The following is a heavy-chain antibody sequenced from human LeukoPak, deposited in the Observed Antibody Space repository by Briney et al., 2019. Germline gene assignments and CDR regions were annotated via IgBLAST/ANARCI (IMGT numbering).Heavy chain of an antibody. CDR3: ATATCGGDCYYIDY. V-gene: IGHV4-61*02. CDR2: IYSSGST. J-gene: IGHJ4*02. CDR1: GSSISSGRYY. D-gene: IGHD2-21*01. Sequence: SDTLSLTCTVSGSSISSGRYYWGWFRQPPAKRLLWIGRIYSSGSTNYNPSLKSRVSISVDSSKNQFSLKLSSVTAADTAVYYCATATCGGDCYYIDYWGQGTLVTVSS.